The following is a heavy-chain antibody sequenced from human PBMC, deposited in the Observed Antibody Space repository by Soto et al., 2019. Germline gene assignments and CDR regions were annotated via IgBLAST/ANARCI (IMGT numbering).Heavy chain of an antibody. D-gene: IGHD2-15*01. V-gene: IGHV3-23*01. J-gene: IGHJ4*01. Sequence: HPGGSLRLSCAASGFDIVYYAMTWVRQPPGKGLEWVSAITGSGGDTYHADSVRGRFTISRDNSKNTLFLQMNRLRGDDTAVYYCAKGSESYSPYYFDFWRPATLVTVS. CDR3: AKGSESYSPYYFDF. CDR1: GFDIVYYA. CDR2: ITGSGGDT.